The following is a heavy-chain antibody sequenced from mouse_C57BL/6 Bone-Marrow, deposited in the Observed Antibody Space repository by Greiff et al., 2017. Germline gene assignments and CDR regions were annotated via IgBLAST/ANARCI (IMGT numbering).Heavy chain of an antibody. D-gene: IGHD2-4*01. Sequence: QVQLQQPGAELVKPGASVKLSCKASGYTFTNYWMHWVKQRPGQGLEWIGMMHPNGGSPDYNEKFKSEATLSVDKSSRTAYMELSSLTSEDSVVYYWARTYDYDVYTMNYWGQGTSVTVSS. J-gene: IGHJ4*01. CDR2: MHPNGGSP. CDR3: ARTYDYDVYTMNY. V-gene: IGHV1-64*01. CDR1: GYTFTNYW.